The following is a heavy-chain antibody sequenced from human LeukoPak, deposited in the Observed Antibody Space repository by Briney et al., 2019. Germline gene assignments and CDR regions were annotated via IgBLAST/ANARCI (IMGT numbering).Heavy chain of an antibody. CDR2: ISSSSSYI. CDR1: GFTFSSYE. Sequence: GGSLRLSCAASGFTFSSYEMNWGRRAPRKRLEGFSAISSSSSYIYYADSVNGRFPVSRDNANNSRYLQMNSLRADDKPVYYCARDKVTSYLSSFDFCRQGTVVTVSP. V-gene: IGHV3-21*04. CDR3: ARDKVTSYLSSFDF. J-gene: IGHJ4*02. D-gene: IGHD2-2*01.